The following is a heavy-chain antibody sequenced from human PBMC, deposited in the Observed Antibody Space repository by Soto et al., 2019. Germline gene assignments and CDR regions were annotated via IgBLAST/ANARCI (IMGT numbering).Heavy chain of an antibody. D-gene: IGHD3-10*01. CDR2: IDPSDSYT. Sequence: GESLKISGKGAGYSFTIYCISWVLQMPWKGLEWMGRIDPSDSYTNYSPSFQGHVTISADKSISTAYLQWSSLKAPDTAMYYCARQGTMVRGVIIPKDIDYWGQGTLVTVSS. CDR3: ARQGTMVRGVIIPKDIDY. V-gene: IGHV5-10-1*01. CDR1: GYSFTIYC. J-gene: IGHJ4*02.